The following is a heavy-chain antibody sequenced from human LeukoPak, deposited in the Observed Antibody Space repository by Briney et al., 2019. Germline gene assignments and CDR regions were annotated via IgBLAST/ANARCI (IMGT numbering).Heavy chain of an antibody. V-gene: IGHV4-59*01. CDR2: IYYSGST. J-gene: IGHJ3*02. D-gene: IGHD3-10*01. CDR1: GGSISSYY. Sequence: KPSETLSLTCTVSGGSISSYYWSWIRQPPGKGLEWIGYIYYSGSTNYNPSPKSRVTISVDTSKNQFSLKLSSVTAADTAVYYCARVEGFGELLGKDAFDIWGQGTMVTVSS. CDR3: ARVEGFGELLGKDAFDI.